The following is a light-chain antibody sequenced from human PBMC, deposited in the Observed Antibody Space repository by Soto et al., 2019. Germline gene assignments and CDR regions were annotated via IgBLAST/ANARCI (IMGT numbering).Light chain of an antibody. Sequence: EIVLTQSPATLSLFPGERATLSCTASQSVSSYLAWYQQNPGQAPRLLIYDASNRATGIPARFSGSGSGKDFTLTISSLEPEDFAVYYCQQRSNWPRFTFGPGTKVDIK. CDR1: QSVSSY. J-gene: IGKJ3*01. CDR3: QQRSNWPRFT. CDR2: DAS. V-gene: IGKV3-11*01.